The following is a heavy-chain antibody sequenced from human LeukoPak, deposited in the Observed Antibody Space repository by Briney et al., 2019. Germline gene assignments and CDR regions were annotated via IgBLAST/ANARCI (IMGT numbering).Heavy chain of an antibody. D-gene: IGHD6-25*01. CDR3: ASWRLTNYYSTYGMHV. CDR1: GYTFPSYG. V-gene: IGHV1-18*04. CDR2: ISAYNGNT. Sequence: ASVTVSCKTSGYTFPSYGIRWVRQTPGQGLEWMGWISAYNGNTNYAQKIQGRVTITTDTSTRTAYMELRSLTSDDTAVYYCASWRLTNYYSTYGMHVRGKGTTVTVSS. J-gene: IGHJ6*04.